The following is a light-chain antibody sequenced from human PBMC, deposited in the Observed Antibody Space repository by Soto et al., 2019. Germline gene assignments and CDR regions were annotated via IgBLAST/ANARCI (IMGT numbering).Light chain of an antibody. CDR1: SSNIGSNT. CDR2: SNN. J-gene: IGLJ1*01. Sequence: QCVLAQPPSTSGTPGQRVTVSCSGSSSNIGSNTVNWYQQLPGTAPKLLIYSNNQRPSGVPDRFSGSKSGTSASLAISGLQSEDEADYYCCSYAGSSYVFGTGTKVTVL. CDR3: CSYAGSSYV. V-gene: IGLV1-44*01.